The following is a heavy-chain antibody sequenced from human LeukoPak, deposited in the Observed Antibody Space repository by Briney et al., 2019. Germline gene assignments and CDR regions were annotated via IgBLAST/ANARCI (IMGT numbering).Heavy chain of an antibody. V-gene: IGHV4-59*12. CDR2: IYYSGST. J-gene: IGHJ4*02. D-gene: IGHD3-10*01. CDR1: GGSISSYY. CDR3: ARDYGSGSYYPLPIDY. Sequence: ESSETLSLTCTVSGGSISSYYWSWIRQPPGKGLEWIGYIYYSGSTYYNPSLKSRVTISVDTSKNQFSLKLSSVTAADTAVYYCARDYGSGSYYPLPIDYWGQGTLVTVSS.